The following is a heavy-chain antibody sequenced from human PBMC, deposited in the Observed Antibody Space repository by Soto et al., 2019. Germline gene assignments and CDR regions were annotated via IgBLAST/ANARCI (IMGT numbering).Heavy chain of an antibody. J-gene: IGHJ5*02. D-gene: IGHD3-9*01. CDR2: FVPMFGSA. CDR1: GTTFDSFT. Sequence: QVQLEQSGPELKIPGSSVKVSCKPSGTTFDSFTFSWVRQAPGQGLEWMGGFVPMFGSASIAQRFQGRVRITADASTGTGYMELSDLRSEDSAIYYCAREDDTTGHYSLFDPWGPGTLVTVSS. CDR3: AREDDTTGHYSLFDP. V-gene: IGHV1-69*01.